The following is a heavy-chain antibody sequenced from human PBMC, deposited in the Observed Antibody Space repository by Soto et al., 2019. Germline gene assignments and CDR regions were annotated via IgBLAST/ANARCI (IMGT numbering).Heavy chain of an antibody. CDR1: GFTFSSYG. Sequence: WGSLRLSCAASGFTFSSYGMHWVRQAPGKGLEWVADITYDGSNIYYADSVKGRFTISRDNAKNSLYLQMNSLRAEDTAVYYCARSSGWYRYYFDYWGQGTLVTVSS. J-gene: IGHJ4*02. CDR2: ITYDGSNI. CDR3: ARSSGWYRYYFDY. D-gene: IGHD6-19*01. V-gene: IGHV3-30*03.